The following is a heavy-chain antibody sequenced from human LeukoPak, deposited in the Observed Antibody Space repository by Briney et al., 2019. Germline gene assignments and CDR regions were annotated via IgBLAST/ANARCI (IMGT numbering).Heavy chain of an antibody. Sequence: GGSLRLSCAASGFTFSSYGMHWVRQAPGKGLEWVAFIRYDGSNKYYADSVKGRFTISRDNSKNTLYLQMNSLRAEDTAVYYRAKVLFPRIAATSDYWGQGTLVTVSS. D-gene: IGHD6-13*01. V-gene: IGHV3-30*02. J-gene: IGHJ4*02. CDR3: AKVLFPRIAATSDY. CDR1: GFTFSSYG. CDR2: IRYDGSNK.